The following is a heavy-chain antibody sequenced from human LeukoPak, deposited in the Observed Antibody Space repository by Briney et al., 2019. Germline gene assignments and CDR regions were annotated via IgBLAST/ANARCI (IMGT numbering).Heavy chain of an antibody. V-gene: IGHV5-10-1*01. CDR1: DYSFTSYW. D-gene: IGHD1-26*01. CDR3: ARHHSTAIYSGTAHPAY. Sequence: GESLRISCKGSDYSFTSYWINWVRQVPGKGLEWMGRIDPSDSYINYSPSFQGHVTISADNSISTAYLQWNSPEASDSAIYYCARHHSTAIYSGTAHPAYWGQGTLVTVSS. CDR2: IDPSDSYI. J-gene: IGHJ4*02.